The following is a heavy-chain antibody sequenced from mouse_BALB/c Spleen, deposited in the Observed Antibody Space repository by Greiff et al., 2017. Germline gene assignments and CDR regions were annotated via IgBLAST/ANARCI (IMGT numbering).Heavy chain of an antibody. CDR2: ISDGGSYT. CDR1: GFTFSDYY. V-gene: IGHV5-4*02. D-gene: IGHD2-1*01. J-gene: IGHJ3*01. CDR3: ARGGGNPAWFAY. Sequence: EVQGVESGGGLVKPGGSLKLSCAASGFTFSDYYMYWVRQTPEKRLEWVATISDGGSYTYYPDSVKGRFTISRDNAKNNLYLQMSSLKSEDTAMYYCARGGGNPAWFAYWGQGTLVTVSA.